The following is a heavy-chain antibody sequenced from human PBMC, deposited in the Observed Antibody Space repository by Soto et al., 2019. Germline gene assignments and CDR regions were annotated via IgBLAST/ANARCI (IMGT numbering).Heavy chain of an antibody. J-gene: IGHJ4*02. CDR3: AKIMVRGVPSPYYFDY. CDR2: ISGSGGST. D-gene: IGHD3-10*01. V-gene: IGHV3-23*01. Sequence: GGSLRLSCAASGFTFSSYAMSWVRQAPGKGLEWVSAISGSGGSTYYADSVKGRFTISRDNSKNTLYLQMNSLRAEDTAVYYCAKIMVRGVPSPYYFDYWGQGTLVTV. CDR1: GFTFSSYA.